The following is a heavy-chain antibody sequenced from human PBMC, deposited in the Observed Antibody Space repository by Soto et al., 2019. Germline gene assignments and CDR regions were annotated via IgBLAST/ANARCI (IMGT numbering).Heavy chain of an antibody. J-gene: IGHJ4*02. CDR2: MNPNSGNT. Sequence: QVQLVQSGAEVKKPGASVKVSCKASGYTFTSYDINWVRQATGQGLEWMGWMNPNSGNTGYAQKXXGXLTMTRNTSISTAYMELSSLRSEDTAVYYCASEKGGGSYLDYWGQGTLVTVSS. V-gene: IGHV1-8*01. D-gene: IGHD1-26*01. CDR3: ASEKGGGSYLDY. CDR1: GYTFTSYD.